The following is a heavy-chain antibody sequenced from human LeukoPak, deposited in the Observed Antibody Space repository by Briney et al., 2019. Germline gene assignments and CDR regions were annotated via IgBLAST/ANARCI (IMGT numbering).Heavy chain of an antibody. CDR1: GGSISSDY. Sequence: SETLSLTCTVSGGSISSDYWSWVRQPPGKGLEWIGNIYYSGSTNYKPSLKSRVIISVDTSKNQFSLRLSSVTAADTAVYYCARLDSGYFDYWGQGTLVTVSS. J-gene: IGHJ4*02. CDR3: ARLDSGYFDY. CDR2: IYYSGST. V-gene: IGHV4-59*08. D-gene: IGHD3-3*01.